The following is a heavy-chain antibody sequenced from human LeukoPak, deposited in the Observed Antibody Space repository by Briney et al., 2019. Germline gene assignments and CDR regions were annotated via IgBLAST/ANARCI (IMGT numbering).Heavy chain of an antibody. Sequence: PGGSLSLSCAASGFTFSGYWWSWVGQAQGKGLEWWANIKQDGSEKYYVDSVKGRFTISRDNAKNSLYLLMNSLRADDTAEYYCARGPLYEVPYYNHYYGMDAWGQGTTVTVAS. D-gene: IGHD3-22*01. CDR3: ARGPLYEVPYYNHYYGMDA. J-gene: IGHJ6*02. CDR1: GFTFSGYW. V-gene: IGHV3-7*03. CDR2: IKQDGSEK.